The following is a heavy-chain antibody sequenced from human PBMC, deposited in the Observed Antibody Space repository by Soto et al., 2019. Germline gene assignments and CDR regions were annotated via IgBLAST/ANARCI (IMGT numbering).Heavy chain of an antibody. CDR1: GFTFSNFA. Sequence: EVQLLESGGDLVQPGGSLRLSCAACGFTFSNFAMSWVRQAPGKGLEWVSVISGGGGTTYYADSVKGRFTISRDNSKNTLYLQMDSLRAEDTALYYCAKAMSTPSRPRNYFDYWGQGTLVTVSS. CDR3: AKAMSTPSRPRNYFDY. J-gene: IGHJ4*02. D-gene: IGHD6-6*01. V-gene: IGHV3-23*01. CDR2: ISGGGGTT.